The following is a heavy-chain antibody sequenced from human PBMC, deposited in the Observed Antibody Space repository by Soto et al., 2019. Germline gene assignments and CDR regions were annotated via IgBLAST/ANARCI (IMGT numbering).Heavy chain of an antibody. V-gene: IGHV4-4*02. Sequence: QVQLQESGPGLVKPSGTLSLTCAVSGGSISGINWWYWVRQPPGKGLEWIGEIYHSGSTPYNPSPKNRVTRSVDKSKNQFSLNLSSVPAADTAVYYCVRFGGGMDVWGQGTTVTVSS. D-gene: IGHD3-10*01. CDR2: IYHSGST. J-gene: IGHJ6*02. CDR1: GGSISGINW. CDR3: VRFGGGMDV.